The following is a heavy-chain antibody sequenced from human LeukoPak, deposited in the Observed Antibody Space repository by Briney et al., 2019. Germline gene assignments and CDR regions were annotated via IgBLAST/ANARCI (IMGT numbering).Heavy chain of an antibody. V-gene: IGHV3-33*08. Sequence: PGGSLRLSCAPSGFTFSSYWMSWVRQAPGKGLEWVAVIWYDGSNKYYADSVKGRFTISRDNSKNTLYLQMNSLRAEDTAVYYCARLMGDCSSTSCYDAFDIWGQGTMVTVSS. J-gene: IGHJ3*02. D-gene: IGHD2-2*01. CDR3: ARLMGDCSSTSCYDAFDI. CDR1: GFTFSSYW. CDR2: IWYDGSNK.